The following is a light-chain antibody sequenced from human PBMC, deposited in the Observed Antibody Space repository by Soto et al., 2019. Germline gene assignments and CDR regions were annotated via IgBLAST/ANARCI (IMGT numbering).Light chain of an antibody. CDR1: QDISNS. CDR2: DAS. V-gene: IGKV1-33*01. Sequence: DIQMTQSPSSLSAFVGDRVSIPCQASQDISNSLNWYQQKPGKAPKLLLYDASNLAAGVPSRFSGSGSGPYFTLTISSLQPEDIATYYCQQYDNLFGFGQGAKLEIK. J-gene: IGKJ2*03. CDR3: QQYDNLFG.